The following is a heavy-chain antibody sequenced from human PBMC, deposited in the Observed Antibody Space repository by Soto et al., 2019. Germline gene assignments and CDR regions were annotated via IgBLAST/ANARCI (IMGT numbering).Heavy chain of an antibody. CDR1: GGYIGSYD. CDR3: ARDRRGHDFWSGYVWFDP. CDR2: IYYGGST. V-gene: IGHV4-59*06. J-gene: IGHJ5*02. D-gene: IGHD3-3*01. Sequence: SETMCLTCSIAGGYIGSYDWSWIRQHPGKGLEWIGYIYYGGSTDYNPSLKSRVTISVDTSKNQFSLKLSSVTAADTAVYYCARDRRGHDFWSGYVWFDPWGQGTLVTVSS.